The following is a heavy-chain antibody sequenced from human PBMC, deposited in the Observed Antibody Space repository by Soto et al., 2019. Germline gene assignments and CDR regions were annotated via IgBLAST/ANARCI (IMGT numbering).Heavy chain of an antibody. V-gene: IGHV5-10-1*04. D-gene: IGHD2-21*02. J-gene: IGHJ3*02. Sequence: GESLKISCKGSGYSFTSYWISWVRQMPGKGLEWMGRIDPSDSYTNYSPSFQGQVTISADKSISTAYLQWSSLKASDTAMYYCARLGVYCGGDCYDAFDIWGQGTMVTVSS. CDR2: IDPSDSYT. CDR3: ARLGVYCGGDCYDAFDI. CDR1: GYSFTSYW.